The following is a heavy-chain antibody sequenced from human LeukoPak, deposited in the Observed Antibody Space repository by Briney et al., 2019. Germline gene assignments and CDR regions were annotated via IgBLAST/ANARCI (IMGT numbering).Heavy chain of an antibody. J-gene: IGHJ4*02. CDR2: INPSGGST. CDR1: GYTFTSYY. D-gene: IGHD5-18*01. CDR3: ARVVGYSYGSGGYFDY. V-gene: IGHV1-46*01. Sequence: ASVKVSCKASGYTFTSYYMHWVRQAPGQGLERMGIINPSGGSTSYAQKFQGRVTMTRDTSTSTVYMELSSLRSEDTAVFYCARVVGYSYGSGGYFDYWGQGTLVTVSS.